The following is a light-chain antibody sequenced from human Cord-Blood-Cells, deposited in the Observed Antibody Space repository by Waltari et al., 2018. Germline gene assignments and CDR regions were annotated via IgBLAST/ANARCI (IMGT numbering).Light chain of an antibody. Sequence: EIVMTPSPATLSVSPGERATLPCRASQSVSSNLAWSQQTPGQAPRLLIYGASTRATGIPARFSGSGSGTEFTLTISSLQSEDFAVYYCQQYNNWPPWTFGQGTKVEIK. J-gene: IGKJ1*01. CDR1: QSVSSN. V-gene: IGKV3-15*01. CDR3: QQYNNWPPWT. CDR2: GAS.